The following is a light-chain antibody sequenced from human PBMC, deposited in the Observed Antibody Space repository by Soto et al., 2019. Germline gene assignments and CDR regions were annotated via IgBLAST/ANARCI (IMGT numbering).Light chain of an antibody. CDR1: SSDVGGYNY. J-gene: IGLJ2*01. Sequence: QSVLTQPASVSGSPGQSITISCTGTSSDVGGYNYVSWYQQHPGKAPKLMIYDVSNRPSGDSNRFSGSKSGNTASLTISGLQAEDEADYYCSSYTSSTNVVFGGGTKLTVL. V-gene: IGLV2-14*01. CDR3: SSYTSSTNVV. CDR2: DVS.